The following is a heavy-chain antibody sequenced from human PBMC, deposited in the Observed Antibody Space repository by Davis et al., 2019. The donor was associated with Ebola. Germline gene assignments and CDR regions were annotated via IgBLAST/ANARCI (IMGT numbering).Heavy chain of an antibody. V-gene: IGHV1-46*03. CDR2: INPNDGRT. CDR3: TTPGGQDSGYDVFDI. CDR1: GYSFSNYW. J-gene: IGHJ3*02. D-gene: IGHD5-12*01. Sequence: AASVKVSCKGSGYSFSNYWIGWVRQAPGQGLEWMGMINPNDGRTIYAQKFQGRVTVTRDTSTTTVYMDLSSLRSEDTALYYCTTPGGQDSGYDVFDIWGQGTMVTVSS.